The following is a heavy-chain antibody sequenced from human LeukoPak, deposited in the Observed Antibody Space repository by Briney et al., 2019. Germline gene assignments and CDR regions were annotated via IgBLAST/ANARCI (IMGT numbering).Heavy chain of an antibody. Sequence: PGGSLRLSCAASGFTFNAYAMSWVRQAPGKGLEWVAVISYDGGNKYYADSVKGRFTISRDNSKNTLYLQMNSLRAEDTAVYYCAKDLSPYDSSGYWVSYYYYYGMDVWGQGTTVTVSS. D-gene: IGHD3-22*01. CDR2: ISYDGGNK. J-gene: IGHJ6*02. CDR1: GFTFNAYA. V-gene: IGHV3-30*18. CDR3: AKDLSPYDSSGYWVSYYYYYGMDV.